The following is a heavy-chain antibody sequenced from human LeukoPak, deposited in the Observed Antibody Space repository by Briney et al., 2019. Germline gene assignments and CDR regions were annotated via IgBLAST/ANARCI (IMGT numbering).Heavy chain of an antibody. V-gene: IGHV3-48*03. CDR2: ITSDGSTM. CDR1: GFTFSSFE. Sequence: PGGSLRLSCAASGFTFSSFEMNWVRQAPGKGLEWVSFITSDGSTMFYGDSVKGRFTISRDNAKNSLYLQMNSLRAEDTAVYYCAKGGVVGPFDYWGQGTLVTVSS. D-gene: IGHD1-26*01. CDR3: AKGGVVGPFDY. J-gene: IGHJ4*02.